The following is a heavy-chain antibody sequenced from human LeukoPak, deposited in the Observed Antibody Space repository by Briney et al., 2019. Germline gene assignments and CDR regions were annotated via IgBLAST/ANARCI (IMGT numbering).Heavy chain of an antibody. Sequence: PGGSLRLSCAASGFTFSSYAMSWVRQAPGKGLEWVSAISGSGGSTYYADSVKGRFTISRDKSKNTLYLQMNSLRAEDTAVYYCAKPRYYYGDYGYWGQGTLVTVSS. D-gene: IGHD4-17*01. CDR1: GFTFSSYA. V-gene: IGHV3-23*01. CDR2: ISGSGGST. CDR3: AKPRYYYGDYGY. J-gene: IGHJ4*02.